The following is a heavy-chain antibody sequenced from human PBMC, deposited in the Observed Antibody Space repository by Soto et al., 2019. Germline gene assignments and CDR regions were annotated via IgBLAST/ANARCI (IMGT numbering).Heavy chain of an antibody. CDR1: GGSISSGGYS. D-gene: IGHD6-13*01. V-gene: IGHV4-30-2*01. Sequence: SETLSLTCAVSGGSISSGGYSWSWIRQPPGKGLEWIGYIYHSGSTYYNPSLKSRVTISVDRSKNQFSLKLSSVTAADTAVYYCARVGYSSSWDNWFDPWGQGTLVTVSS. CDR3: ARVGYSSSWDNWFDP. CDR2: IYHSGST. J-gene: IGHJ5*02.